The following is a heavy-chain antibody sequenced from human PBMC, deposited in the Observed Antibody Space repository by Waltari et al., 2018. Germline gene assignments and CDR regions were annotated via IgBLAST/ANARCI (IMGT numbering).Heavy chain of an antibody. CDR2: IKGDGTTV. V-gene: IGHV3-48*03. D-gene: IGHD6-6*01. CDR3: ARDGLSNVGARAIPEGGMDV. J-gene: IGHJ6*02. Sequence: EVQLVESGGGLVQPGGSLRLSCAASGFSFSDYEMNWVSQAPGKGLEGLSYIKGDGTTVYYADSLQGRLTIARDNGKNSLYLQINSLRGEDTAVYYCARDGLSNVGARAIPEGGMDVWGQGTTVTVSS. CDR1: GFSFSDYE.